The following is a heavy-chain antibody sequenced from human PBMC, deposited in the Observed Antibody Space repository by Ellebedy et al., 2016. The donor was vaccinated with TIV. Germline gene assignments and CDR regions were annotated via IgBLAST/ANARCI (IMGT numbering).Heavy chain of an antibody. V-gene: IGHV1-46*01. CDR3: ASPLTMVRGEDYYYGMDV. CDR1: GYTFTSYY. CDR2: INPSGGST. D-gene: IGHD3-10*01. J-gene: IGHJ6*02. Sequence: AASVKVSCKASGYTFTSYYMHWVRQAPGQGLEWMGIINPSGGSTSYAQKFQGRVTMTRDTSTSTVYMELSSLRSEDTAVYYCASPLTMVRGEDYYYGMDVWGQGTTVTVSS.